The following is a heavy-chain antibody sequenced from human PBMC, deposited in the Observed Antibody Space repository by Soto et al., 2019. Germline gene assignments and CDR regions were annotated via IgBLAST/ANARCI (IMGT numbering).Heavy chain of an antibody. CDR3: ARQGVALELDL. Sequence: GGSLRLSSAACFFTFNSAAIHWVRQASGKGLEWVGLIRNKANGYATAYAASVRGRITVSRDDSKNMAFLEINSLKTEDTAVYYCARQGVALELDLWGQGT. V-gene: IGHV3-73*01. CDR2: IRNKANGYAT. J-gene: IGHJ5*02. CDR1: FFTFNSAA. D-gene: IGHD1-7*01.